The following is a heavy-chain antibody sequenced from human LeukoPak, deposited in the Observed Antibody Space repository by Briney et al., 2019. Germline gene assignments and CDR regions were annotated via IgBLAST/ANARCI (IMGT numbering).Heavy chain of an antibody. J-gene: IGHJ5*02. CDR1: GLTFSSNS. CDR3: AKGFSVRGRFDP. V-gene: IGHV3-23*01. Sequence: GGSVRLSCVASGLTFSSNSMSWVRQPPGMGLEWVSGISVSGITVYADSVKGRLTISRDNSKNTLYLQMNNLRAEDTAHYYCAKGFSVRGRFDPWGQGTQVTVSS. D-gene: IGHD2-15*01. CDR2: ISVSGIT.